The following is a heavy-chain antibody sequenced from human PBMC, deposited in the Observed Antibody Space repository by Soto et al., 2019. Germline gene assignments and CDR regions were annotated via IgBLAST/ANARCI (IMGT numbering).Heavy chain of an antibody. CDR3: ATDPLPDLRFRTYYDSSGYGY. D-gene: IGHD3-22*01. CDR1: GYTLTELS. CDR2: FDPEDGET. V-gene: IGHV1-24*01. J-gene: IGHJ4*02. Sequence: VASVTVSCKVSGYTLTELSMHWVRQAPGKGLEWMGGFDPEDGETIYAQKFQGRVTMTEDTSTDTAYMELSSLRSEDTAVYYCATDPLPDLRFRTYYDSSGYGYWGQGTLVTVSS.